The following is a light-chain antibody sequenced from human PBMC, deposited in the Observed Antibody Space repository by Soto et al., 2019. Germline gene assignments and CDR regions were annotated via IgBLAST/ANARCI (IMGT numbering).Light chain of an antibody. CDR1: QSVGSY. CDR2: ASS. CDR3: QQRSNWYT. J-gene: IGKJ5*01. Sequence: EIVLQQSPDTLSLSPGEGATLSGRASQSVGSYLAWYQQKPGQVPRLLIYASSNRATGIPARFSGSGSGIDFTLTISSLEPEDFAVYYCQQRSNWYTFGQGTRLEIK. V-gene: IGKV3-11*01.